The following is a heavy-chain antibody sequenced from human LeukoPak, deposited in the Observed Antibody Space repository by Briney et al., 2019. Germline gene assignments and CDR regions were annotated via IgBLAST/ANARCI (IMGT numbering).Heavy chain of an antibody. CDR2: ISGTGGST. V-gene: IGHV3-23*01. CDR1: GFTFSGYA. CDR3: AKSDWGSRCFDY. J-gene: IGHJ4*03. D-gene: IGHD3-16*01. Sequence: GGSLRLSCAASGFTFSGYAMSWVRQAPGKGLEWVSVISGTGGSTPYADSVKGRFTISRDNSKDTLYLQMNSLRAEDTALYYCAKSDWGSRCFDYWGQGTLVTVSS.